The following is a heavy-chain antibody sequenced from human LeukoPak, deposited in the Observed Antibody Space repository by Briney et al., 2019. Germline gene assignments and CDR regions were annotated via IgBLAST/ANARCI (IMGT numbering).Heavy chain of an antibody. D-gene: IGHD6-19*01. CDR1: GDTFTSYG. Sequence: ASAKVSCKASGDTFTSYGISWVRQAPGQGLEWMGWISAYNGNTNYAQKLQGRVTMTTDTSTSTAYMELRSLRSDDTAVYYCARVRGSGWNKYYFDYWGQGTLVTVS. V-gene: IGHV1-18*01. J-gene: IGHJ4*02. CDR3: ARVRGSGWNKYYFDY. CDR2: ISAYNGNT.